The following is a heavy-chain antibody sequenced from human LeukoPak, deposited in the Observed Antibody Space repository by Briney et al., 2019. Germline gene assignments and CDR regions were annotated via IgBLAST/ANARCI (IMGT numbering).Heavy chain of an antibody. D-gene: IGHD6-19*01. CDR2: ISAYNGNT. CDR3: ARPSAVAGVFDY. Sequence: ASVKLSCKASGYTFTSYGISWVRQAPGQGLEWMGWISAYNGNTNYAQKLQGRVTMTTDTSTSTAYMELRSLRSDDTAVYYCARPSAVAGVFDYWGQGTLVTVSS. CDR1: GYTFTSYG. V-gene: IGHV1-18*01. J-gene: IGHJ4*01.